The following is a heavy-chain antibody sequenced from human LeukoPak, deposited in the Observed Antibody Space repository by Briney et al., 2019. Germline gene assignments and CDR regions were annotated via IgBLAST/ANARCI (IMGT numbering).Heavy chain of an antibody. CDR1: GYTFTSYG. D-gene: IGHD3-10*01. CDR2: ISTYNDNT. CDR3: ARDEGRYYYGSGSYYLSASPKLDP. Sequence: GASVKVSCKASGYTFTSYGPSRVRQAPGQGLEWMGWISTYNDNTNYAQKLQGRLTMTTDTSTSTAYMELRSLRSDDTAVYYCARDEGRYYYGSGSYYLSASPKLDPWGQGTLVTVSS. J-gene: IGHJ5*02. V-gene: IGHV1-18*01.